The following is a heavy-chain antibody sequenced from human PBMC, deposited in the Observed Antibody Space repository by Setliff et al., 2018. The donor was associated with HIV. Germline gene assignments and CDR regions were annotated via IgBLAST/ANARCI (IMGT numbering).Heavy chain of an antibody. Sequence: SETLSLTCTVSGGSISTSRHYWGWIRQPPGKGLEWIGSIYYTGSTYYNPSLKSRVTISKDTTNNRVVLTMTNMDPVDTATYFCARMGGDLTHFAYWGPGTLVTVSS. CDR2: IYYTGST. J-gene: IGHJ4*02. CDR3: ARMGGDLTHFAY. CDR1: GGSISTSRHY. V-gene: IGHV4-39*06. D-gene: IGHD3-16*01.